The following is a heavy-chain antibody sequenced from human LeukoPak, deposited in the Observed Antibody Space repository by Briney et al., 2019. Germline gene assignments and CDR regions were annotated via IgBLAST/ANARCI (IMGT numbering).Heavy chain of an antibody. V-gene: IGHV1-69*04. Sequence: SVKVSCKASGGTFSSYAISWVRQAPGQGLEWMGRIIPIFGIANYAQKSQGRVTITADKSTSTAYMELSSLRSEDTAVYYCARDRYNWNDGPNWFDPWGQGTLVTVSS. CDR1: GGTFSSYA. D-gene: IGHD1-20*01. CDR2: IIPIFGIA. J-gene: IGHJ5*02. CDR3: ARDRYNWNDGPNWFDP.